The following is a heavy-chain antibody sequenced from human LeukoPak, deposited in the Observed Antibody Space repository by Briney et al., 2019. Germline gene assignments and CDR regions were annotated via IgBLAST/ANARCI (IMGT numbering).Heavy chain of an antibody. CDR2: ISSSGSIK. D-gene: IGHD3-10*01. CDR3: ARGVLFMVRGVISYYFDY. V-gene: IGHV3-11*04. J-gene: IGHJ4*02. Sequence: GGSLRLSCAASGFTFSDYYMSWIRQAPGKGLEWVSYISSSGSIKNYADSVKGRFSISRDNAKNSLYLQMNSLRAEDTAVYYCARGVLFMVRGVISYYFDYWGQGTLVTVSS. CDR1: GFTFSDYY.